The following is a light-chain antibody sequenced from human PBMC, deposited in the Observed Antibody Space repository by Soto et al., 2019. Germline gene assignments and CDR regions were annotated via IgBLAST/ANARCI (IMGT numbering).Light chain of an antibody. CDR2: AAS. V-gene: IGKV1-5*01. J-gene: IGKJ1*01. Sequence: DILMTQSPSTLSASVGDSVTIXXRASQSISRWLAWYQQKPGKAPKLXIDAASTLQSGVPSRYSGSGSGTDFTLTSSCLQSEDFATYYCQQYYSYPPTFGQGTKVDIK. CDR1: QSISRW. CDR3: QQYYSYPPT.